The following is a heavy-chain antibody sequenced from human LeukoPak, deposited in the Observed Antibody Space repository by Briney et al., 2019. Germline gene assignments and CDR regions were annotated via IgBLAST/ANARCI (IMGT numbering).Heavy chain of an antibody. CDR2: INKVGSEK. J-gene: IGHJ5*02. CDR1: GFSFSDYW. V-gene: IGHV3-7*01. D-gene: IGHD3-10*01. Sequence: GGSLRLSCAASGFSFSDYWMSWLRQAPGKGLEWVANINKVGSEKFYVDSVKGRFTFSRDNAKNSMHLQMSSLRAEDTAVYYCAKYSYGSGTSFDPWGQGTLVTVSS. CDR3: AKYSYGSGTSFDP.